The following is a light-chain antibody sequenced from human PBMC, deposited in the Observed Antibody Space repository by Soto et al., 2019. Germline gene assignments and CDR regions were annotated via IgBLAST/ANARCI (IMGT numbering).Light chain of an antibody. J-gene: IGLJ1*01. CDR3: SSYSPSSQRV. CDR1: SSDVGGYNY. Sequence: QSALTQPASVSGSPGQSITISCTGTSSDVGGYNYVSWYQQHPGIAPKLMFYDVSNRPSGVSNRFSGSKSGNTASLTISGLQADDEADYYCSSYSPSSQRVFGTGTKLTVL. CDR2: DVS. V-gene: IGLV2-14*01.